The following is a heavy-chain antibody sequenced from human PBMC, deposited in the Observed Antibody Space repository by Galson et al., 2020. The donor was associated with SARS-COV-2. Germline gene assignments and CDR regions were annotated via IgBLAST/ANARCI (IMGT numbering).Heavy chain of an antibody. V-gene: IGHV4-39*07. J-gene: IGHJ4*02. CDR1: DGSISSSSYY. CDR2: IYYSGST. Sequence: SETLSLTCTVSDGSISSSSYYWGWIRQPPGKGLEWIGSIYYSGSTYYNPSLKSRVTISVDTSKNQFSLKLSSVTAADTAVYYCARDLGYCTGGVCYTGGNYFDYWGQGTLVTVSS. CDR3: ARDLGYCTGGVCYTGGNYFDY. D-gene: IGHD2-8*02.